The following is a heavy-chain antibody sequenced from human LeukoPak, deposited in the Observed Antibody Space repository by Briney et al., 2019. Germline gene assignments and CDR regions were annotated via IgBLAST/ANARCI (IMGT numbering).Heavy chain of an antibody. V-gene: IGHV3-21*01. Sequence: KSGGSLRLSCAASGLTFSSYSMNWVRQAPGKGLEWVSFISSGSSDKYYADSQKGRFTISRDNAKNSLYLQMNSLRAEDTAVYYCARDWSTSSYGMDVWGQGTTVTVSS. D-gene: IGHD6-6*01. CDR2: ISSGSSDK. CDR1: GLTFSSYS. CDR3: ARDWSTSSYGMDV. J-gene: IGHJ6*02.